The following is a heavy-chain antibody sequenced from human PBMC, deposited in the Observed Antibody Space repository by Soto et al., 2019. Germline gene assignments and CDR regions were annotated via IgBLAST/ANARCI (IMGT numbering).Heavy chain of an antibody. CDR3: ARGVVGKAAAGKFEY. CDR2: IYYSGST. J-gene: IGHJ4*02. V-gene: IGHV4-30-4*01. CDR1: GGSISSGDYY. D-gene: IGHD6-13*01. Sequence: PSETLSLTCTVSGGSISSGDYYWSWIRQPPGKGLEWIGYIYYSGSTYYNPSLKSRVTISVDTSKNQFSLKLSSVTAADTAVYYCARGVVGKAAAGKFEYWGQGTLVTV.